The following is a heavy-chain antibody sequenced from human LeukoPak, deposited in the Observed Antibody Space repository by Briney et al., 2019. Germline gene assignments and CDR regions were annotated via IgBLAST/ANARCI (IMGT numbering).Heavy chain of an antibody. D-gene: IGHD5-12*01. J-gene: IGHJ3*02. CDR3: AAGTPNIVAHDAFDI. V-gene: IGHV1-58*02. Sequence: SVKVSCKASGFTFTSSAMQWVRQARGQRLEWIGWVVVGSGNTNYAQKFQERVTITRDMSTSTAYMELSSLRSEDTAVYYCAAGTPNIVAHDAFDIWGQGTMVTVSS. CDR2: VVVGSGNT. CDR1: GFTFTSSA.